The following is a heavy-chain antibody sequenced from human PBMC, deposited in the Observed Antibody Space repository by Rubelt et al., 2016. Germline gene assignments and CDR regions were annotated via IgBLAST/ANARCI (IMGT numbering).Heavy chain of an antibody. D-gene: IGHD5-24*01. CDR3: ARSGDIGDHYATMDL. V-gene: IGHV4-34*01. CDR1: GGSFSGYY. Sequence: QVQLQQWGAGLLKPSETLSLTCAVYGGSFSGYYWSWIRQPPGKGLEWIGEINHSGRTNYNPSLKSRVTISIHTSKKQFSLKLDSVTAADTAVYYCARSGDIGDHYATMDLRGRGTLVTVSS. J-gene: IGHJ2*01. CDR2: INHSGRT.